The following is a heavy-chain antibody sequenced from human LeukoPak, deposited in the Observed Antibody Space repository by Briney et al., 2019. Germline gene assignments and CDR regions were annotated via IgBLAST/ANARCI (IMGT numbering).Heavy chain of an antibody. V-gene: IGHV1-18*01. CDR1: GYTFTSYG. CDR3: ARGYSSGWYGPRIDAFDI. Sequence: ASVKVSCKASGYTFTSYGISWVRQAPGQGLEWMGWISAYNGNINYAQKLQGRVTMTTDTSTSTAYMELRSLRSDDTAVYYCARGYSSGWYGPRIDAFDIWGQGTMVTVSS. J-gene: IGHJ3*02. CDR2: ISAYNGNI. D-gene: IGHD6-19*01.